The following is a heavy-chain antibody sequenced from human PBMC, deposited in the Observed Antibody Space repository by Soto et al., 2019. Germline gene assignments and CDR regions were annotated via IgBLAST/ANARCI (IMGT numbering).Heavy chain of an antibody. V-gene: IGHV1-18*01. D-gene: IGHD4-17*01. CDR2: ISAYNGNT. J-gene: IGHJ4*02. Sequence: QVQLVQSGAEVKKPGASVKLSCKASGYTFSNYAISWVRQAPGQGLEWMGWISAYNGNTDYVQRFQGRVTMTTDTSTNTAYLEPRSLRSDDTAVYYCASGVVFGDSYFYYWGPGTLVTISS. CDR3: ASGVVFGDSYFYY. CDR1: GYTFSNYA.